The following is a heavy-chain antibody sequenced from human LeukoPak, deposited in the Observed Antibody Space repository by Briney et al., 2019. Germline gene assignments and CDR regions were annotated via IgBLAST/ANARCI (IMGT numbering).Heavy chain of an antibody. D-gene: IGHD2-15*01. Sequence: SETLSLTCTVSGGSISSYYWSWIRQPAGKGLEWIGRIYTSGSTNYNPSLKSRVTISVDTSKNQFSLKLSSVTAADTAVYYCARVVLAGPSNKVDYWGQGTLVTVSS. J-gene: IGHJ4*02. CDR3: ARVVLAGPSNKVDY. V-gene: IGHV4-4*07. CDR2: IYTSGST. CDR1: GGSISSYY.